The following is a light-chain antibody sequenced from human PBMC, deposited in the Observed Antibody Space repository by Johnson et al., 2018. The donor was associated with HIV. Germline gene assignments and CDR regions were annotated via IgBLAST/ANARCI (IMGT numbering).Light chain of an antibody. CDR3: GTWDSSLSAGV. J-gene: IGLJ1*01. CDR2: ENN. CDR1: SSNIGNNY. Sequence: QSVLTQPPSVSAAPGQKVTISCSGCSSNIGNNYVSWYQQLPGTAPKLLIYENNKRPSGIPDRFSGSKSGPSATLGITGLQPVDEADYYCGTWDSSLSAGVFGTGTKVTVL. V-gene: IGLV1-51*02.